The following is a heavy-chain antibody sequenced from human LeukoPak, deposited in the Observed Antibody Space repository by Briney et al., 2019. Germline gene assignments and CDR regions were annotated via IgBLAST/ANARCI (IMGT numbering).Heavy chain of an antibody. J-gene: IGHJ4*02. V-gene: IGHV3-23*01. D-gene: IGHD5-18*01. CDR1: GFSFSSYA. Sequence: PGGSLRLSCAASGFSFSSYAMSWVRQAPGKGLEWVSAISGSGGSTYYADSVKGRFTISRDNSKNTLYLQMNSLRAEDTAVYYCAKDERYSSGYYFDYWGQGTLVTVSS. CDR2: ISGSGGST. CDR3: AKDERYSSGYYFDY.